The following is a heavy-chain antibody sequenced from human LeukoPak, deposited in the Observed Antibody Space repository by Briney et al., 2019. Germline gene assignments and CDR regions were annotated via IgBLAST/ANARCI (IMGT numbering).Heavy chain of an antibody. V-gene: IGHV3-23*01. Sequence: PGGSLRLSCAASGFTVSSYAMSWVRQAPGKGLEWVSAISGSGGSTYYADSVKGRFTISRDNSKNTLYLQMNSLRAEDTAVYYCAKDISVDGDYFDYWGQGTLVTVSS. D-gene: IGHD2-8*01. J-gene: IGHJ4*02. CDR1: GFTVSSYA. CDR3: AKDISVDGDYFDY. CDR2: ISGSGGST.